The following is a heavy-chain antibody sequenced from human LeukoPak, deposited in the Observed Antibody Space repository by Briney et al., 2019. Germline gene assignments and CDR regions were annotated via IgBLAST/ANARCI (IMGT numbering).Heavy chain of an antibody. V-gene: IGHV1-46*01. CDR2: IRPSDDYT. Sequence: ASVKVSCKASGYTFTTYYMHWVRQAPGPGLEWVGVIRPSDDYTKYAQRFQGRVTMTRDTSTGTVFMELSGLRSEDTAVYYCARDSHTYASDYWGQGTLVTVSS. CDR1: GYTFTTYY. J-gene: IGHJ4*02. CDR3: ARDSHTYASDY. D-gene: IGHD2-2*02.